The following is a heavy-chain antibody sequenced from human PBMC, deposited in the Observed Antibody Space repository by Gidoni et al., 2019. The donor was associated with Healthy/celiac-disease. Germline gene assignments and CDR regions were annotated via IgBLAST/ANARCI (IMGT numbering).Heavy chain of an antibody. CDR1: GGSISSGSYY. D-gene: IGHD5-12*01. CDR2: IYTSGST. V-gene: IGHV4-61*02. Sequence: QVQLQESGPGLVQPSQTLSLTCTVSGGSISSGSYYWSWIRQPAGKGLEWIGRIYTSGSTNYNPSLKSRVTISVDTSKNQFSLKLSSVTAADTAVYYCASSMATFDYWGQGTLVTVSS. CDR3: ASSMATFDY. J-gene: IGHJ4*02.